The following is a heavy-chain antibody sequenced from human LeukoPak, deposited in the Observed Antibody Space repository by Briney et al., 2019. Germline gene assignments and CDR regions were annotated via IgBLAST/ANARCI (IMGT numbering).Heavy chain of an antibody. D-gene: IGHD2-15*01. CDR1: GGSISSGDYY. Sequence: SETLSLTCTVSGGSISSGDYYWSWIRQPPGKGLECIRYTYYSGSTYYNPSLKSRVTISLDTSKNQFSLNLSSVTAADTAVYYCARQYCSGGSCYLGFDYWGQGTLVTVSS. CDR3: ARQYCSGGSCYLGFDY. V-gene: IGHV4-30-4*08. CDR2: TYYSGST. J-gene: IGHJ4*02.